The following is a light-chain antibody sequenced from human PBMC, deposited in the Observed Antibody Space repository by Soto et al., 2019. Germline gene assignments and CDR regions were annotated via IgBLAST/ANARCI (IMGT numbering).Light chain of an antibody. CDR1: ESVSSSF. V-gene: IGKV3-20*01. J-gene: IGKJ1*01. Sequence: EVVLTQSPGTLSLSPGERATLSCRASESVSSSFLTWYQQKPGQAPRLLIYRTSNRVTGIPDRFSGSGSRTDFTLTISRLEPEDFAVYFCQHYGNSLWTFGQGTKVEIK. CDR2: RTS. CDR3: QHYGNSLWT.